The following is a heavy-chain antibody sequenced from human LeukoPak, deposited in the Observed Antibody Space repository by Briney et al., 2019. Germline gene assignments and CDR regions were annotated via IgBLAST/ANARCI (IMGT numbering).Heavy chain of an antibody. CDR3: TRPARLYSSGWRKDWFAT. Sequence: SETLSLTCAVYGGSFSGYYWSWIRQPPGKGLEWIGEINHSGSTNYNPSLKSRVTISVDTSKNQFSLKLSSVTAADTAVYYSTRPARLYSSGWRKDWFATRGERNLVTVSS. CDR2: INHSGST. CDR1: GGSFSGYY. V-gene: IGHV4-34*01. J-gene: IGHJ5*02. D-gene: IGHD6-19*01.